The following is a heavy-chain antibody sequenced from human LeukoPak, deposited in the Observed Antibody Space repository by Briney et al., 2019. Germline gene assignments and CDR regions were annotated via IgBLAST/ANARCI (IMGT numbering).Heavy chain of an antibody. D-gene: IGHD3-10*01. Sequence: SETLSLTCTVSGGSIRNGSYSWGWIRQPPGRVLEWLGSLYYSGTTYYNPSLESRVTISVDTSKNQSSLRLRAVTAADTAVYYCARRDGSGSSYYFDYWGRGTLVSVSS. CDR2: LYYSGTT. J-gene: IGHJ4*02. CDR3: ARRDGSGSSYYFDY. CDR1: GGSIRNGSYS. V-gene: IGHV4-39*01.